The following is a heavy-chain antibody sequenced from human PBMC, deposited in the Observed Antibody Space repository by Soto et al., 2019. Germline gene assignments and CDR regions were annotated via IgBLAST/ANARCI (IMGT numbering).Heavy chain of an antibody. CDR1: GGPISNYY. V-gene: IGHV4-59*01. D-gene: IGHD5-18*01. Sequence: SETLSLTCNVSGGPISNYYWSWIRQPPGKGLEWIGYIYYSGSTNYNPSLKSRVTISVDTSKNQFSLKLSSVTAADTAVYYCARRYGKNAFDIWGQGTMVTVS. CDR2: IYYSGST. CDR3: ARRYGKNAFDI. J-gene: IGHJ3*02.